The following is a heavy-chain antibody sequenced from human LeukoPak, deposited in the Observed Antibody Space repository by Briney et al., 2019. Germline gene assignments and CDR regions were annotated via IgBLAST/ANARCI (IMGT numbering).Heavy chain of an antibody. Sequence: ARSLRLSCAASGFTFSNYWMNWLHQAPGKGLEWVADIKQDGSEKLYVKSVRGRFTISRDNAKMSLFLQMNSLRAEDTAVYYCARDNGVVHGVYYMDVWGKGTTVTVS. J-gene: IGHJ6*03. CDR3: ARDNGVVHGVYYMDV. D-gene: IGHD3-3*01. CDR2: IKQDGSEK. V-gene: IGHV3-7*01. CDR1: GFTFSNYW.